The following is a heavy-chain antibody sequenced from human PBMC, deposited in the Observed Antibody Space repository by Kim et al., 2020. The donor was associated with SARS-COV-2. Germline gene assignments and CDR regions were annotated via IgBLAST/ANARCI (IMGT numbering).Heavy chain of an antibody. J-gene: IGHJ1*01. CDR1: GFTLSNYL. D-gene: IGHD3-22*01. V-gene: IGHV3-74*03. CDR2: IHSDGSIT. CDR3: ARAGDYDISGYYGFCHH. Sequence: GGSLRLSCAASGFTLSNYLINWVRQTPGEGLVWVSRIHSDGSITEYADSVKGRFTISRDNAKNTLFLQMNSLRPEDTAVYYCARAGDYDISGYYGFCHHWGASALGTASS.